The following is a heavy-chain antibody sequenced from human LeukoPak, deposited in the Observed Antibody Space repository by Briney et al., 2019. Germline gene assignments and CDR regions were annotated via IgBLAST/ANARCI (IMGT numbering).Heavy chain of an antibody. CDR1: GGSIRSSYYY. Sequence: PSETLSLTCTVSGGSIRSSYYYWGWIRQPPGKGLEWIGSIYDSGSTYYNPSLKSRVTISVDTSKNQFSLKLNSVTAADTAVYYCARHHGPWGQGTLVTVSS. CDR3: ARHHGP. CDR2: IYDSGST. V-gene: IGHV4-39*01. J-gene: IGHJ5*02.